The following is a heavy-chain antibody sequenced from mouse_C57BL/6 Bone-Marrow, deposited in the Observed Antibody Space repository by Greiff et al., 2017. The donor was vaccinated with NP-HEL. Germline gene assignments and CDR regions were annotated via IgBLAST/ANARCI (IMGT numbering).Heavy chain of an antibody. J-gene: IGHJ2*01. CDR1: GYAFSSSW. V-gene: IGHV1-82*01. D-gene: IGHD4-1*01. CDR2: IYPGDGDT. CDR3: ARNWDGDYFDY. Sequence: VQLVESGPELVKPGASVKISCKASGYAFSSSWMNWVKQRPGKGLEWIGRIYPGDGDTNYNGKFKGKATLTADKSSSTAYMQLSSLTSEDSAVYFCARNWDGDYFDYWGQGTTLTVSS.